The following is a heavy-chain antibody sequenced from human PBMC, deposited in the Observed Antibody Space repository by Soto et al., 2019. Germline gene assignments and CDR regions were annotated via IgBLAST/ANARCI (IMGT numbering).Heavy chain of an antibody. CDR3: ARTYCGGYNCYPGGNWFDP. CDR1: GGSISSYY. V-gene: IGHV4-59*01. CDR2: TYYGGST. J-gene: IGHJ5*02. Sequence: PSETLSLTCTVSGGSISSYYWSWIRQPPGKGLEWIGYTYYGGSTNYNPSLKSRVTMSVDTSKNQFSLKLNSVTAAATAVYYCARTYCGGYNCYPGGNWFDPWGQGTLVTVSS. D-gene: IGHD2-21*01.